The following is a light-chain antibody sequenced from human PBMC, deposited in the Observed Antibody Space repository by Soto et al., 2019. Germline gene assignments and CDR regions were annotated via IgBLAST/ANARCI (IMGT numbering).Light chain of an antibody. V-gene: IGKV1-5*01. CDR3: QHTTDFT. CDR2: DVS. CDR1: SSSKW. J-gene: IGKJ2*01. Sequence: DLQMTQSPSTLAASVGDTVTMTCRSSSKWLAWYQKKPGKVPKLLIYDVSNLERGVPPRFSGSTSGAESTLTITGLQPDDLGTYYCQHTTDFTFGQGTKVEIK.